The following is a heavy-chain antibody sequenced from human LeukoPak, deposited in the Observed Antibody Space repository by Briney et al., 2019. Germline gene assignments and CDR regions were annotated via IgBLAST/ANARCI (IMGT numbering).Heavy chain of an antibody. CDR3: ARRAPYYDFWSGYYKGAPVIVDV. J-gene: IGHJ6*04. CDR1: GGSISSSSYY. CDR2: IYYSGST. V-gene: IGHV4-39*01. D-gene: IGHD3-3*01. Sequence: SETLSLTCTVSGGSISSSSYYWGWIRQPPGKGLEWIGSIYYSGSTYYHPSLKCRVTISVATSKNQCSLKLSSVTAADTAVYYCARRAPYYDFWSGYYKGAPVIVDVWGKGTTVTVSS.